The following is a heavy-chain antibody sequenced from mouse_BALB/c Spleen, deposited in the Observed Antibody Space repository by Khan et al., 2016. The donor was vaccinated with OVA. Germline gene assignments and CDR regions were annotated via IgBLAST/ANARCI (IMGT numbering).Heavy chain of an antibody. V-gene: IGHV1S56*01. Sequence: QVRLQQSGPELVKPGASVKMSCKASGFTFINYYIHWVKQRPGQGLEWIGWIYPGDGRTKYNEKFKGKTTLTTDKSSSTTYMLLSSLTSEDSAIYFCAISYYGSFWYFDFWGAGTTVTVSS. CDR1: GFTFINYY. CDR2: IYPGDGRT. CDR3: AISYYGSFWYFDF. D-gene: IGHD1-1*01. J-gene: IGHJ1*01.